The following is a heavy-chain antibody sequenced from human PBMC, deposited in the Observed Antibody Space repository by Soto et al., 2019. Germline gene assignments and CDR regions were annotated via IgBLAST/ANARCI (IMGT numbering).Heavy chain of an antibody. J-gene: IGHJ3*02. CDR1: GGSISSGGYY. CDR3: VRYCSGGSCYSGAFDI. V-gene: IGHV4-31*03. D-gene: IGHD2-15*01. CDR2: IYYSGST. Sequence: PSETLSLTCTVSGGSISSGGYYWSWIRQHPGKGLEWIGYIYYSGSTYYNPSLKSRVTISVDTSKNQFSLKLSSVTAADTAVHYCVRYCSGGSCYSGAFDIWGQGTMVTVSS.